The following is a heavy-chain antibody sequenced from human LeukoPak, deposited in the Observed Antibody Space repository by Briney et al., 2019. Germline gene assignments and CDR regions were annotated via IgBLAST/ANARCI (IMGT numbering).Heavy chain of an antibody. D-gene: IGHD6-19*01. J-gene: IGHJ4*02. Sequence: GGSLRLSCAASGFTFSSYSMNWVRQAPGKGLEWVSSISSSSSYIYYADSVKGRFTISRDNAKNSLYLQMNSLRAEDTAVYYCARAGIAVAGDDYWGQGTLVTASS. CDR1: GFTFSSYS. CDR3: ARAGIAVAGDDY. V-gene: IGHV3-21*01. CDR2: ISSSSSYI.